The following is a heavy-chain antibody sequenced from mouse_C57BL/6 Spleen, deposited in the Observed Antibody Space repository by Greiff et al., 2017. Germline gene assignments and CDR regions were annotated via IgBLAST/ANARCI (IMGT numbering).Heavy chain of an antibody. J-gene: IGHJ3*01. CDR2: IWRGGST. V-gene: IGHV2-5*01. CDR3: AKTLYDYDVGFAY. CDR1: GFSLTSYG. D-gene: IGHD2-4*01. Sequence: QVQLKESGPGLVQPSQSLSITCTVSGFSLTSYGVHWVRQSPGKGLEWLGVIWRGGSTDYNAAFMSRLSITKDNSKSQVFFKMNSLQADDTAIYYGAKTLYDYDVGFAYWGQGTLVTVSA.